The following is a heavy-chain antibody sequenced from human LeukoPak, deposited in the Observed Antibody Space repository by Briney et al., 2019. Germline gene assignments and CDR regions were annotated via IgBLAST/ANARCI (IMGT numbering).Heavy chain of an antibody. CDR3: ARHRSSWLIDY. D-gene: IGHD6-6*01. CDR2: IKQDGSEK. Sequence: GGSLRLSCAPSGFTFSNYWMSWVRQAPGKGLEWVANIKQDGSEKYYVDSVKGRFTISRDNAKNSLYLQMNSLRAEDTAVYCCARHRSSWLIDYWGQGTLVTVSS. V-gene: IGHV3-7*03. J-gene: IGHJ4*02. CDR1: GFTFSNYW.